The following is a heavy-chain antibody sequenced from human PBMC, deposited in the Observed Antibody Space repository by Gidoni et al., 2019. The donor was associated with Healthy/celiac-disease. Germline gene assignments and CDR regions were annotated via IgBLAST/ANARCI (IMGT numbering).Heavy chain of an antibody. V-gene: IGHV3-30*18. CDR3: AKGVFGELLSFYFDY. D-gene: IGHD3-10*02. J-gene: IGHJ4*02. CDR2: ISYDGSNK. Sequence: QVQLVESGGGVVQPGRSLRLSCSASGFTFVSYGMHWVRQAPGKGLEWVAVISYDGSNKYYADSVKGRFTISRDNSKNTLYLQMNSLRAEDTAVYYCAKGVFGELLSFYFDYWGQGTLVTVSS. CDR1: GFTFVSYG.